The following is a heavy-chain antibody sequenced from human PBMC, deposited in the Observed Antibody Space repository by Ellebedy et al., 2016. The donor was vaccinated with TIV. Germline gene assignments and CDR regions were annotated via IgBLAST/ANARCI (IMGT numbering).Heavy chain of an antibody. J-gene: IGHJ5*02. CDR1: GFSFRSYW. CDR3: ARRGSYGDYAVQVNSWFDT. CDR2: IYQDGSDQ. V-gene: IGHV3-7*01. D-gene: IGHD4-17*01. Sequence: PGGSLRLSCAASGFSFRSYWMSWVRQAPGKGLEWVANIYQDGSDQYSADSVKGRFTISRDNANKSLFLQMNSLRVDDTAVYYCARRGSYGDYAVQVNSWFDTWGQGTLVSVSS.